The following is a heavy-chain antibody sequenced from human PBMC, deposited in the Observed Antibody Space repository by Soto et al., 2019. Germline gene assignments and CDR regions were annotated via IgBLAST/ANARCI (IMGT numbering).Heavy chain of an antibody. D-gene: IGHD3-9*01. CDR3: ARDLEGIVTGRGAFGI. CDR1: GGSIRNDNFY. CDR2: ISYSGYT. J-gene: IGHJ3*02. V-gene: IGHV4-31*03. Sequence: QVQLQESGQGLVKPSQTLSLTCTVSGGSIRNDNFYWSFLRQRPGKGLEWIGYISYSGYTAYHPSLESRVFISVDPSNSQFSLTLNSVTAADTAVYYCARDLEGIVTGRGAFGIWGRGILVTVSS.